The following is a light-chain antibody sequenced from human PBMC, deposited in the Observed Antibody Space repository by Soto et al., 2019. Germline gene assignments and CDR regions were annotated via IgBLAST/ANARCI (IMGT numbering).Light chain of an antibody. CDR1: GSNIGAGFD. V-gene: IGLV1-40*01. Sequence: QSVLTQSPSLSGAPGQNIIISCTGGGSNIGAGFDVHWYQQLPGTAPKLLIYGNTNRPSGVPDRFSGSKSGTSASLVITGLQAEDEADYYCQSYDTGLSGPVVFGGGTKVTVL. J-gene: IGLJ2*01. CDR3: QSYDTGLSGPVV. CDR2: GNT.